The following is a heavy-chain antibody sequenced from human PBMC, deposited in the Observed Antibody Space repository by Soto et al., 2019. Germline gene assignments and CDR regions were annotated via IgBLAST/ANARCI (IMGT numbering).Heavy chain of an antibody. CDR1: GFTFSSYG. V-gene: IGHV3-30*18. J-gene: IGHJ1*01. Sequence: QVQLVESGGGVVQPGRSLRLSCAASGFTFSSYGMHWVRQAPGKGLEWVAVISYDGSNKYYADSVKGRFTISRDNSKNKLYLQMKSLRAEDTAVYYCDKTYTMIVVVGSFQHWGQGTLVTVSS. D-gene: IGHD3-22*01. CDR2: ISYDGSNK. CDR3: DKTYTMIVVVGSFQH.